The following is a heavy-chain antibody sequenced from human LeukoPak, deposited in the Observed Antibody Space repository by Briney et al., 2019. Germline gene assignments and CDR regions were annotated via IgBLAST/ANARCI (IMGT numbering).Heavy chain of an antibody. Sequence: GGSLRLSCAASGFTFSSYSMHWVRQAPGKGLEWVSSISTSSSYIYYADSVKGRFTISRDNSKNTLYLQMNSLRAEETAVYYCAKDWDYYGSGSYSDYWGQGTLVTVSS. CDR1: GFTFSSYS. D-gene: IGHD3-10*01. V-gene: IGHV3-21*04. CDR3: AKDWDYYGSGSYSDY. CDR2: ISTSSSYI. J-gene: IGHJ4*02.